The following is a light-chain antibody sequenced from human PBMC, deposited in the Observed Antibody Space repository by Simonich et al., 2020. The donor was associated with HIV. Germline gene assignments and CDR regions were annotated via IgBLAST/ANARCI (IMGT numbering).Light chain of an antibody. Sequence: DIQMTQSTSNLSASVGDIVTITCRASQSISTYLNWYQPKPGKAPKFLIYAASSLQSGVPSRCSASGSGTDFTLTISSLQPEDFATYYCQQSYSTPRTFGQGTKVEIK. V-gene: IGKV1-39*01. CDR1: QSISTY. J-gene: IGKJ1*01. CDR3: QQSYSTPRT. CDR2: AAS.